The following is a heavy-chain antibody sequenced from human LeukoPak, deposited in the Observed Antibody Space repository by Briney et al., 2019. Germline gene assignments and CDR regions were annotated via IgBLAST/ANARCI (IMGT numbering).Heavy chain of an antibody. D-gene: IGHD3-10*01. CDR1: GGTFSSYA. J-gene: IGHJ6*03. CDR2: IIPIFGTA. CDR3: ARVAGATMAPYYMDV. Sequence: SVKVSCKASGGTFSSYAITWVRQAPGQGLEWMGGIIPIFGTANYAQKFQGRVTITTDESTSTAYMELSSLRSEDTAVYYCARVAGATMAPYYMDVWGKGTTVTVSS. V-gene: IGHV1-69*05.